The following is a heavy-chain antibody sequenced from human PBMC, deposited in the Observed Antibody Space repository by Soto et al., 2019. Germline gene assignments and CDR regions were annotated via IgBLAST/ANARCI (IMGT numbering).Heavy chain of an antibody. CDR3: ATHPPYGPFDH. CDR1: GCSISSSSND. J-gene: IGHJ5*02. Sequence: PSETLSLTCTVSGCSISSSSNDWGWIRQPPGKGLEWIGNIYYSENTYYNPSLKSRVTISVDTSKNQFSLRLTSVTAADTAVYYCATHPPYGPFDHWGQGTLVTVSS. D-gene: IGHD4-17*01. V-gene: IGHV4-39*01. CDR2: IYYSENT.